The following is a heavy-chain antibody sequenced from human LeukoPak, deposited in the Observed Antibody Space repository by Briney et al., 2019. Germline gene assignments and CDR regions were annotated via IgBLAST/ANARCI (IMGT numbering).Heavy chain of an antibody. CDR2: ISYDGSNK. V-gene: IGHV3-30*18. D-gene: IGHD3-10*01. J-gene: IGHJ4*02. Sequence: GGSLRLSCAASGFTFSSYGMHWVRQAPGKGLEWVEVISYDGSNKYYADSVKGRFTISRDNSKNTLYMQMNSLRAEDTAVYYCAKSTRGIIITTPFFDYWGQGTLVTVSS. CDR3: AKSTRGIIITTPFFDY. CDR1: GFTFSSYG.